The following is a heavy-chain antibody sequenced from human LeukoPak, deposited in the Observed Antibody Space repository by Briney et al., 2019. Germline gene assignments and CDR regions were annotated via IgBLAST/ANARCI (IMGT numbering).Heavy chain of an antibody. CDR1: GFTFSSYA. J-gene: IGHJ5*02. CDR2: IKQDGSEK. Sequence: GGSLRLSCAASGFTFSSYAMHWVRQAPGKGLEWVANIKQDGSEKYYVDSVKGRFTISRDNAKNSLYLQMNSLRAEDTAVYYCAREGDIVSVPTAWRFDPWGQGTLVTVSS. V-gene: IGHV3-7*01. CDR3: AREGDIVSVPTAWRFDP. D-gene: IGHD2-2*01.